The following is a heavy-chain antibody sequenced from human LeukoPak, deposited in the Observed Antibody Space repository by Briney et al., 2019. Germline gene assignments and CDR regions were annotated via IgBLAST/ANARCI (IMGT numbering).Heavy chain of an antibody. D-gene: IGHD4-17*01. CDR3: AREEITVTDAFDI. Sequence: GGSLRLSCAASGFTFSEYWMHWVRHAPGKGLVWVSRINSDGSSTSYADSVKGRFTISRDNAKNTLYLQMNSLRAEDTAVYYCAREEITVTDAFDIWDQGTLVTVSS. V-gene: IGHV3-74*01. CDR1: GFTFSEYW. J-gene: IGHJ3*02. CDR2: INSDGSST.